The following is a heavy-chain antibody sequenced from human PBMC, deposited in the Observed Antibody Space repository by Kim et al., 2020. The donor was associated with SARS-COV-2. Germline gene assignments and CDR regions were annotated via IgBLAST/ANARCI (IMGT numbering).Heavy chain of an antibody. CDR1: GFTFSSYA. D-gene: IGHD6-13*01. CDR2: ISYDGSNK. Sequence: GGSLRLSCAASGFTFSSYAMHWVRQAPGKGLEWVAVISYDGSNKYYADSVKGRFTISRDNSKNTLYLQMNSLRAEDTAVYYCAGLPGIAAEGSYYYYGMDVWGQGTTVTVSS. J-gene: IGHJ6*02. CDR3: AGLPGIAAEGSYYYYGMDV. V-gene: IGHV3-30-3*01.